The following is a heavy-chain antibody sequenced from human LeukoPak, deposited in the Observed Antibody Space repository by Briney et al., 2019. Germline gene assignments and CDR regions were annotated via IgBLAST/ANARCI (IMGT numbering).Heavy chain of an antibody. J-gene: IGHJ3*01. Sequence: GGSLRLSCAFHGFTSTTAWMTWVRQTPGKGLGWVADIRQDGSDKYYVDSVKGRFIISRDNAKKSVSLHMNNLRVEDTAVYYCVVYKYILSWSAFDFWGRGTMVTVSS. CDR2: IRQDGSDK. D-gene: IGHD6-13*01. CDR1: GFTSTTAW. V-gene: IGHV3-7*01. CDR3: VVYKYILSWSAFDF.